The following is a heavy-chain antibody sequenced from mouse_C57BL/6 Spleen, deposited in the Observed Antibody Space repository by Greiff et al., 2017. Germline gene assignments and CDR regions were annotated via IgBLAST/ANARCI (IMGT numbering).Heavy chain of an antibody. J-gene: IGHJ3*01. CDR2: INPNNGGT. CDR1: GYTFTDYY. CDR3: ARPYYKYGAFAY. Sequence: EVQLQQSGPELVKPGASVKISCKASGYTFTDYYMNWVKQSHGKSLEWIGDINPNNGGTSYNQKFKGKATLTVDKSSSTAYMELRSLTSEDSAVYYSARPYYKYGAFAYWGQGTLVTVSA. D-gene: IGHD2-14*01. V-gene: IGHV1-26*01.